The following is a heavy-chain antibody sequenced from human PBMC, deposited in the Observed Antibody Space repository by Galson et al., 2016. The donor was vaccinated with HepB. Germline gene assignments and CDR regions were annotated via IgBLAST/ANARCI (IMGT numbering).Heavy chain of an antibody. D-gene: IGHD2-21*01. CDR3: ARQDLWSIEY. CDR1: GGSISSSHW. CDR2: IYPSGST. Sequence: EPLSLTCAVSGGSISSSHWWSWVRPPPGKGLEWIGEIYPSGSTNYNPSLGGRVSISLDKSENHFSLMMTSVTAADTAVYYCARQDLWSIEYWGQGTLVTVSS. V-gene: IGHV4-4*02. J-gene: IGHJ4*02.